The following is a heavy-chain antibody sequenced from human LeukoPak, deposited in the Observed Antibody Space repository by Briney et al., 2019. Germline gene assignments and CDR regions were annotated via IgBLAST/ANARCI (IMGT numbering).Heavy chain of an antibody. V-gene: IGHV3-21*01. CDR3: AREGPPSYDSSGYYMN. CDR1: GFTFSSYS. D-gene: IGHD3-22*01. J-gene: IGHJ4*02. Sequence: GGSLRLSCAASGFTFSSYSMNWVRQAPGKGLEWVSSISSSSSYIYYADSVKGRFTISRDNAKNSLYLQMNSLRAEDTAVYYCAREGPPSYDSSGYYMNWGQGTLVTVSS. CDR2: ISSSSSYI.